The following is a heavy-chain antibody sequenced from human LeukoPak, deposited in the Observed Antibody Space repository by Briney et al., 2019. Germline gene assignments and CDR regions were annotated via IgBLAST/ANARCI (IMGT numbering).Heavy chain of an antibody. J-gene: IGHJ4*02. CDR3: ATASNWLLFDY. V-gene: IGHV3-74*01. Sequence: GGSLRLSCAASGFTFSAYWRHGVRQAPGKGRVWVARVKNDGSTTAYADFVKGRFTISRDNTRNILYLEMNSLRVEDTAVYYCATASNWLLFDYWGQGALVTVSS. CDR2: VKNDGSTT. CDR1: GFTFSAYW. D-gene: IGHD3-9*01.